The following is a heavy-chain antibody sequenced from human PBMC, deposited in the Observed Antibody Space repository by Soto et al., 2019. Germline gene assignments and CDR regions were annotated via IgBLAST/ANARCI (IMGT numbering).Heavy chain of an antibody. CDR1: GGSVNGYY. V-gene: IGHV4-34*02. CDR2: INHTGGT. Sequence: QVHLQQWGAGLLKPSETLSLTCAVYGGSVNGYYWNWIRQPPGKGLEWIGEINHTGGTHYNPSLKSRVTMSVDTSKNQFSLGLSSVTAAETAIYFCATRITVFGLLIPPFDPWGQGTQVTVSS. D-gene: IGHD3-3*01. CDR3: ATRITVFGLLIPPFDP. J-gene: IGHJ5*02.